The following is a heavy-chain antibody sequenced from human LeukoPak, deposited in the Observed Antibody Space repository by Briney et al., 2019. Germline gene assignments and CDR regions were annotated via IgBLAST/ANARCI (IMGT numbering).Heavy chain of an antibody. J-gene: IGHJ2*01. CDR2: LYFGGST. Sequence: PSETLSLTCTGSLGAIISYLWRSIGQPPGKGLEWIGYLYFGGSTNYNPSLESRVTISIDASKNQFSLKLTSVSASDTAVYYCYVVRGTESGHCELWGRDTLVTVSS. V-gene: IGHV4-4*09. CDR3: YVVRGTESGHCEL. D-gene: IGHD2-2*01. CDR1: LGAIISYL.